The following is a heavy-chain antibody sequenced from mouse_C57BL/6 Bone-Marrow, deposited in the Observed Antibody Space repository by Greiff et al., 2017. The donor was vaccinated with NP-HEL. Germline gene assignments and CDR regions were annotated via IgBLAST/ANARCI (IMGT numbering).Heavy chain of an antibody. CDR1: GFSLSTFGMG. D-gene: IGHD1-1*01. V-gene: IGHV8-8*01. CDR3: ARPLYYYGSSPYWYFDV. J-gene: IGHJ1*03. Sequence: QVTLKVSGPGILQPSQTLSLTCSFSGFSLSTFGMGVGWIRQPSGKGLEWLAHIWWDDDKYYNPALKSRLTISKDTSKNQVFLKIANVDTADTATHYCARPLYYYGSSPYWYFDVWGTGTTVTVSS. CDR2: IWWDDDK.